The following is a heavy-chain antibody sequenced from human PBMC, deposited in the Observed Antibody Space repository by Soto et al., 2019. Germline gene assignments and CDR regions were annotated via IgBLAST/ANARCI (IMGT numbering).Heavy chain of an antibody. CDR3: GRARSASTWTYMDV. CDR1: GFIFSDHY. D-gene: IGHD2-2*01. V-gene: IGHV3-72*01. J-gene: IGHJ6*03. CDR2: ARDKTNDYST. Sequence: DVQVVESGGGLVQPGGSLRLSCTGSGFIFSDHYIDWARQAPGKGLEWIGRARDKTNDYSTAYGASVKGRFIGSRDDLKNSVSLQMNSLRSEDTAVYYCGRARSASTWTYMDVCGRGNTVIVSS.